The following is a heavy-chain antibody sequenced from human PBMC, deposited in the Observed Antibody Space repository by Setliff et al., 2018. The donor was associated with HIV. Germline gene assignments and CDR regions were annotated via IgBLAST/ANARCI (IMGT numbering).Heavy chain of an antibody. D-gene: IGHD3-22*01. J-gene: IGHJ4*02. Sequence: PGGSLRLSCAASGFTFGNHEMNWVRQAPGKGLEWVSYISSSGTTIYYADSVKGRFTISRDNAKNSLYLQMNSLRAEDTAVYYCARPNYYDSSGSFDYWGQGTLVTVSS. CDR3: ARPNYYDSSGSFDY. V-gene: IGHV3-48*03. CDR1: GFTFGNHE. CDR2: ISSSGTTI.